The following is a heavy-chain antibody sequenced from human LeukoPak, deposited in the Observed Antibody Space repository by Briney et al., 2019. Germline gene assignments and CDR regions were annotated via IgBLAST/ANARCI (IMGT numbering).Heavy chain of an antibody. CDR3: TTDQSYGYLPISY. CDR2: IKSKTDGGTT. Sequence: GGSLRLSCAASGSTFSNAWMSWVRQAPGKGLEWVGRIKSKTDGGTTDYAAPVKGRFTISRDDSKNTLYLQMNSLKTEDTAVYYCTTDQSYGYLPISYWGQGTLVTVSS. D-gene: IGHD5-18*01. V-gene: IGHV3-15*01. J-gene: IGHJ4*02. CDR1: GSTFSNAW.